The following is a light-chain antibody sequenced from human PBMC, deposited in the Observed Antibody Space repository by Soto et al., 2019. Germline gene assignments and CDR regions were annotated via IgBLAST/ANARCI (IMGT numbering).Light chain of an antibody. J-gene: IGKJ1*01. Sequence: EIVLTQSPGTLSLSPGERATLSCRASQSVSYSFLAWYQQKPGQAPRLLIYGASSRATGIPDRFSGSGSGTDFTLTISRLEPEDFAVYYCQQYGSSPWAFVQGTKVEI. V-gene: IGKV3-20*01. CDR3: QQYGSSPWA. CDR2: GAS. CDR1: QSVSYSF.